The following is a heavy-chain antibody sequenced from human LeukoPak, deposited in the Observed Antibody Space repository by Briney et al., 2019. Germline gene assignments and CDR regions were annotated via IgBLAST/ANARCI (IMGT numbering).Heavy chain of an antibody. V-gene: IGHV4-34*01. Sequence: SETLSLTCAVYDDSFSDFYWSWIRLPPGKGLEWIGEINRGGSTNYNPSLKSRVTISLDTSVNQFFLRLSPVTAADAGVYYCARERAPNNYNNWFDPWGQGTLVTVSS. CDR2: INRGGST. J-gene: IGHJ5*02. D-gene: IGHD4-11*01. CDR3: ARERAPNNYNNWFDP. CDR1: DDSFSDFY.